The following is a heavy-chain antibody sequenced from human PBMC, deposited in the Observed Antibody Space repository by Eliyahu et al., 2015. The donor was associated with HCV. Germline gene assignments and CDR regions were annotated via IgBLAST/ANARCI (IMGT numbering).Heavy chain of an antibody. Sequence: QVQLVESGGGVVQPGRSLRLSCAASGFTFSSYAMHWVRQAPGKGLEWVAVISYDGSNKYYADSVKGRFTISRDNSKNTLYLQMNSLRAEDTAVYYCARAYSSSWSVDAFDIWGQGTMVTVSS. CDR1: GFTFSSYA. D-gene: IGHD6-13*01. CDR3: ARAYSSSWSVDAFDI. J-gene: IGHJ3*02. CDR2: ISYDGSNK. V-gene: IGHV3-30-3*01.